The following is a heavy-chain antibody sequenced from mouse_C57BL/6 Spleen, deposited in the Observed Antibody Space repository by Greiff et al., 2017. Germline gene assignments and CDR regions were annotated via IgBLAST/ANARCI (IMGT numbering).Heavy chain of an antibody. CDR2: IRNKANGYTT. Sequence: DVKLVESGGGLVQPGGSLSLSCAASGFTFTDYYMSWVRQPPGKALEWLGFIRNKANGYTTEYSASVKGRFTISRDNSQSILYLQMNALRAEDSATYYCARYPPWGTVGAVYWYFDVWGTGTTVTVSS. V-gene: IGHV7-3*01. CDR1: GFTFTDYY. J-gene: IGHJ1*03. CDR3: ARYPPWGTVGAVYWYFDV. D-gene: IGHD1-1*01.